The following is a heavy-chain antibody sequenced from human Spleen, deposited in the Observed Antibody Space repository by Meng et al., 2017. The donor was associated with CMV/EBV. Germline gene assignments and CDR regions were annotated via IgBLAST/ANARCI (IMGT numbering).Heavy chain of an antibody. CDR2: IKRNTDGGAT. V-gene: IGHV3-15*01. J-gene: IGHJ4*02. CDR3: TTDGTGGYSGYDYRY. D-gene: IGHD5-12*01. Sequence: WIRQPPGKGLEWVGRIKRNTDGGATDYATPVKGRFTISRDDSKNTLFLQMNSLETEDTAVYYCTTDGTGGYSGYDYRYWGQGTLVTVSS.